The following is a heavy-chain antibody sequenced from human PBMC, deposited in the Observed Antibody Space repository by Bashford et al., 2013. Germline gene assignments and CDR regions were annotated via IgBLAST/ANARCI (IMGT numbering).Heavy chain of an antibody. CDR2: INPSGSFT. CDR1: GYTFTTYY. Sequence: ASVKVSCKASGYTFTTYYIHWVRQAPGRGLEYMGIINPSGSFTHYAPKFQGRVTITADESTSTAYMELSSLRSEDTAVYYCARGNSSSRYYFDYWGQGTLVTVSS. D-gene: IGHD6-13*01. CDR3: ARGNSSSRYYFDY. V-gene: IGHV1-46*01. J-gene: IGHJ4*02.